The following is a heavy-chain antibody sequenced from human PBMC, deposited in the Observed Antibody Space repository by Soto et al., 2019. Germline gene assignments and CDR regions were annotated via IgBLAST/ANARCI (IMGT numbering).Heavy chain of an antibody. Sequence: DVQLVESGGGSIQPGESLRLSCAAFGFTISGKKYVAWVRQAPGKGLEWVSALYDIDGSFYADSVKGRFTTSSDSSKTTVYLQMNDLRPDDTAVYYCATWHEREHAYDVWGLGTTVTVS. CDR2: LYDIDGS. CDR3: ATWHEREHAYDV. V-gene: IGHV3-53*01. J-gene: IGHJ3*01. CDR1: GFTISGKKY. D-gene: IGHD1-1*01.